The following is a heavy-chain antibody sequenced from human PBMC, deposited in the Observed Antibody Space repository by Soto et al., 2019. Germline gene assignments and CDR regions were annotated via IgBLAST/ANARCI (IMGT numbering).Heavy chain of an antibody. CDR1: GYTFTSYD. Sequence: GASVKVSCKASGYTFTSYDINWVRQATGQGLEWMGWMNPNSGNTGYAQKFQGRVTMTRNTSISTAYMELSSLRSEDTAVYYCARGDTAYYGMDVWGQGTTVTVSS. CDR3: ARGDTAYYGMDV. J-gene: IGHJ6*02. D-gene: IGHD5-18*01. V-gene: IGHV1-8*01. CDR2: MNPNSGNT.